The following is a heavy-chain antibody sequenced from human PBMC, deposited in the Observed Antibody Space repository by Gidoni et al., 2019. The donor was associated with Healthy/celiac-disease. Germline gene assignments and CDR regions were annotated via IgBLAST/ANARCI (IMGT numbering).Heavy chain of an antibody. V-gene: IGHV2-70*01. J-gene: IGHJ6*02. CDR2: IDWDDDK. D-gene: IGHD1-26*01. CDR3: AWIRGAGIYYYYGMDV. CDR1: GFSLTTPGMC. Sequence: QVTLRESGPALVRPTQTLTLTCTFSGFSLTTPGMCVTWIRQPPGKALEWLAVIDWDDDKYYNTSLKTRLTISKDTSKNQVVLTMTNMDPVDTATYYCAWIRGAGIYYYYGMDVWGQGATVTVS.